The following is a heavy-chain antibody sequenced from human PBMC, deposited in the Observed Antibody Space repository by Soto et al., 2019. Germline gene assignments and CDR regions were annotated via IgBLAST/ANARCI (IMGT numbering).Heavy chain of an antibody. CDR1: GFTFSGSA. CDR2: IRSKANSYAT. D-gene: IGHD3-10*02. J-gene: IGHJ6*02. Sequence: GGSLRLSCAASGFTFSGSAMHWVRQASGKGLEWVGRIRSKANSYATAYAASVKGRFTISRDDSKNTAYLQMNSLKTEDTAVYYCTTGRGLRPTMFYYYYGMDVWGQGTTVTVSS. CDR3: TTGRGLRPTMFYYYYGMDV. V-gene: IGHV3-73*01.